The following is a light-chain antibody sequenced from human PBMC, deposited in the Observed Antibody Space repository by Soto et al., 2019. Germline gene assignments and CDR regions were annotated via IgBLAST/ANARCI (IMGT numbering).Light chain of an antibody. CDR1: ENVRTF. CDR2: GAS. J-gene: IGKJ1*01. Sequence: VLTQSPATLSLSPGERATLSCRASENVRTFVDWYQQRPGQAPRLLIHGASNRATGIPARFSGSGSGTDFTLTISNLEPEDFAVYYCQQHSHWPPWTFCQGTKV. CDR3: QQHSHWPPWT. V-gene: IGKV3-11*01.